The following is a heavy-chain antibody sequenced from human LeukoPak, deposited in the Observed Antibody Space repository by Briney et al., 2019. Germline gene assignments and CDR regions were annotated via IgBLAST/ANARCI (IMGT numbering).Heavy chain of an antibody. Sequence: GGSLRLSCAASGFTFSSYAMSWVRQAPGKGLEWVSAISGSGGSTYYADSVKGRFTISRDNSMNTLYLQMNSLRAEDTAVYYCAVHIAAAFDYWGQGPLVTVSS. V-gene: IGHV3-23*01. CDR3: AVHIAAAFDY. CDR1: GFTFSSYA. D-gene: IGHD6-13*01. J-gene: IGHJ4*02. CDR2: ISGSGGST.